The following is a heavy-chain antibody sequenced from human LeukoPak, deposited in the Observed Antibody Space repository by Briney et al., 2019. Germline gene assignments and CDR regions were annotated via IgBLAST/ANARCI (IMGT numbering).Heavy chain of an antibody. CDR3: AREDYDFWSGYSRGRWFDP. CDR2: IYTSGST. CDR1: GGSISSGSYY. J-gene: IGHJ5*02. D-gene: IGHD3-3*01. Sequence: SQTLSLTFTVSGGSISSGSYYWSWIRQPAGKGLEWIGRIYTSGSTNYNPSLKSRVTISVDTSKNQFSLKLSSVTAADTAVYYCAREDYDFWSGYSRGRWFDPWGQGTLVTVSS. V-gene: IGHV4-61*02.